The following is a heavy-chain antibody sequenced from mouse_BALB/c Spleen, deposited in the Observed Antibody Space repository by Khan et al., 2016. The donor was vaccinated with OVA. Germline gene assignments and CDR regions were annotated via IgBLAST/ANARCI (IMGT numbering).Heavy chain of an antibody. CDR2: IYQGTGRT. Sequence: QIQLVQPGAELVRPGASVWLSCKISGYIFTSYWIHWVRQRSGEGIEWMARIYQGTGRTYDNEFFEGEATLTADKSSYSDYMQRSSLKHEVSTVEFCATGASTAHSMDYWDQEAAVT. V-gene: IGHV1S132*01. D-gene: IGHD2-10*02. J-gene: IGHJ4*01. CDR3: ATGASTAHSMDY. CDR1: GYIFTSYW.